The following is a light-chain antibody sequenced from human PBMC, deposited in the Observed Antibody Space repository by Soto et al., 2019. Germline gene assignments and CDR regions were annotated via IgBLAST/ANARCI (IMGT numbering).Light chain of an antibody. J-gene: IGLJ2*01. V-gene: IGLV4-69*01. CDR1: SGHSSYA. CDR3: QSWDTGIQV. CDR2: LNSDGSG. Sequence: QLVLTQSPSASASLGASVKLTCSLSSGHSSYAIAWLQQQPEKGPRYLMRLNSDGSGNNGDGIPDRFSGSSSGAERYLTISSLQFEDEADYYCQSWDTGIQVFGGGTKVT.